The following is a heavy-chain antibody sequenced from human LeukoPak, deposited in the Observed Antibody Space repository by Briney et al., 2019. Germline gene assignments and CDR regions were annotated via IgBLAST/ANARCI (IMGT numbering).Heavy chain of an antibody. D-gene: IGHD5-12*01. V-gene: IGHV1-2*02. CDR2: INPNSGGT. Sequence: ASVKVSCKASGYTFTGYYMHWVRQAPGQGLEWMGWINPNSGGTNYAQKFQGRVTMTRDTSISTAYMELSRLRSDDTAVYYCARDHPGGCGSPYYYYYMDVWGKGTTVTVSS. CDR3: ARDHPGGCGSPYYYYYMDV. J-gene: IGHJ6*03. CDR1: GYTFTGYY.